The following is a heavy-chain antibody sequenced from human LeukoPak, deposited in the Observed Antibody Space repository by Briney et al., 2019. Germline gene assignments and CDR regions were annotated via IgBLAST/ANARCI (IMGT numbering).Heavy chain of an antibody. Sequence: SQTLSLTCTVSGGSISSGSYYWSWIRQPAGKGLEWIGRIYTSGSTKYNPSLKSRVTISVDTSKNQFSLNLNSVTAADTAVYYCVRQTIVAADYYYYYYMDVWGKGTTVTISS. CDR1: GGSISSGSYY. D-gene: IGHD5-12*01. CDR2: IYTSGST. CDR3: VRQTIVAADYYYYYYMDV. V-gene: IGHV4-61*02. J-gene: IGHJ6*03.